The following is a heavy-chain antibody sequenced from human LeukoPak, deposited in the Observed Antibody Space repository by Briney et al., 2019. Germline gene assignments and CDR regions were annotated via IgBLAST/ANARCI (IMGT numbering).Heavy chain of an antibody. D-gene: IGHD6-13*01. CDR2: IWYDGSNK. J-gene: IGHJ4*02. Sequence: GGSLRLSCAASGFTFSSYGMHWVRQAPGKGLEWVAVIWYDGSNKYYADSVKGRFTISRDNSKNTLYLQMNSLRAEDTAVYYCARSPSGIEAAGTDYWGQGTLVTVSS. CDR1: GFTFSSYG. V-gene: IGHV3-33*01. CDR3: ARSPSGIEAAGTDY.